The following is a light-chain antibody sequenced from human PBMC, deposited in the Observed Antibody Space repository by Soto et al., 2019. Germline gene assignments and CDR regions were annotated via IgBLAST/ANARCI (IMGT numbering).Light chain of an antibody. CDR2: EVS. J-gene: IGLJ1*01. CDR3: CSYAGSSTLYV. CDR1: SSDVGSYNL. Sequence: QSVLTQPASVSGSPGQSITISCTGTSSDVGSYNLVSWYQQHPGKAPKLMIYEVSKRPSGVSNRFSGSKSGNTASLTISGLQAEDEADYYCCSYAGSSTLYVFGTVSKVTVL. V-gene: IGLV2-23*02.